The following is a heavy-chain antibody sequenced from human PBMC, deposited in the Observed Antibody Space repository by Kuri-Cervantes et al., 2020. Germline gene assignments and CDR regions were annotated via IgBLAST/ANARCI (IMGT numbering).Heavy chain of an antibody. V-gene: IGHV4-34*01. CDR1: GGSFSGYY. J-gene: IGHJ5*02. D-gene: IGHD1-26*01. CDR3: ARGRSSRGRAGIVWWHH. CDR2: INHSGST. Sequence: SQTLSLTCAVYGGSFSGYYWSWIRQPPGKGLEWIGEINHSGSTNYNPSLKSRVTISVDTSKNQFSLKVSSVTAADTAVYYCARGRSSRGRAGIVWWHHWGQGTLVTVSS.